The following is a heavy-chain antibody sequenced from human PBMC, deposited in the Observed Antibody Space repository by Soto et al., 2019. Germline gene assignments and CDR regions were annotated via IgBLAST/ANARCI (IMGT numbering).Heavy chain of an antibody. CDR2: ISAFNGNT. D-gene: IGHD6-19*01. CDR1: GYSFTNYG. J-gene: IGHJ6*03. CDR3: ARDRGVAPPVAGNTHYYYYMDV. V-gene: IGHV1-18*01. Sequence: QDQLVQSGAEVKKPGASVTVSCKASGYSFTNYGVTWVRQAPGQGLEWMGWISAFNGNTHYAQNLQGRVTITTDASTSTAYMELRSLRSDDTAMYYCARDRGVAPPVAGNTHYYYYMDVWGKGTTVTVSS.